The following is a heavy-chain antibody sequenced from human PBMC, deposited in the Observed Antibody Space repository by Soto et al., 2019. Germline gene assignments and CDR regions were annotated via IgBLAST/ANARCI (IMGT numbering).Heavy chain of an antibody. V-gene: IGHV3-74*01. CDR2: IDSDGSTT. Sequence: EVQLVESGGGLVQPGGSLRLSCAASGFTFSVYWMHWVRQAPGKGLVWVSSIDSDGSTTSYADSVKGRFTISRDNSKSTLYLQMNSMRAEDTAMYYCARPGYSNYGPGVDVWGQGTTVTVSS. CDR1: GFTFSVYW. J-gene: IGHJ6*02. D-gene: IGHD4-4*01. CDR3: ARPGYSNYGPGVDV.